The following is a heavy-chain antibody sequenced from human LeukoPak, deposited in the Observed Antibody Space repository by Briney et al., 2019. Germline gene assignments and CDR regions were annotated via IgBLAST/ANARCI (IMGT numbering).Heavy chain of an antibody. CDR1: GGSITSGSYY. CDR2: IYTRGST. V-gene: IGHV4-61*02. CDR3: ASLDYGDYSRDY. D-gene: IGHD4-17*01. Sequence: SQTLSLTCTVSGGSITSGSYYWNWIRQPAWKGLEWIWRIYTRGSTHYNPSPKRRVTLSVDTSKNQFSLKLSSVTAADTAVYYCASLDYGDYSRDYWGQGTLVTVSS. J-gene: IGHJ4*02.